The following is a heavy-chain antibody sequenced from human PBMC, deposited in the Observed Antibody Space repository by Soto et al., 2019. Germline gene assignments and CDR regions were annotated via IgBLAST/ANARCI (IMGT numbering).Heavy chain of an antibody. D-gene: IGHD1-26*01. CDR3: AKDITGVSSGSFYGMDV. J-gene: IGHJ6*02. CDR1: GFTFDDYN. CDR2: ISGDIGST. Sequence: XGSLRVSCASSGFTFDDYNMQWVRQAPGKGLGWVSRISGDIGSTYYADSVKGRFTISRDNSKNSLYLQMNSLRTEDTALYYCAKDITGVSSGSFYGMDVWGQGTTVTVSS. V-gene: IGHV3-43*01.